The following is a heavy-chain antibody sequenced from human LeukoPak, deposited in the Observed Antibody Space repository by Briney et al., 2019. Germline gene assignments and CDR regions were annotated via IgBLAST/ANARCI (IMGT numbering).Heavy chain of an antibody. CDR1: GGTFSSYT. V-gene: IGHV1-69*02. J-gene: IGHJ3*02. D-gene: IGHD1-26*01. CDR2: IIPILGIA. CDR3: ARGFGGATVGDVFDI. Sequence: SVKVSCKASGGTFSSYTISWVRQAPGQGLEWMGRIIPILGIANYAQKFQGRVTITADKSTSTAYMELSSLRSEDTAVYYCARGFGGATVGDVFDIWGQGTMVTVSS.